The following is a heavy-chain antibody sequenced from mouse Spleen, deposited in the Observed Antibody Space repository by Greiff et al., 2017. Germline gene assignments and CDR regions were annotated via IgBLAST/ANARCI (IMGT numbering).Heavy chain of an antibody. CDR1: GFTFSSYG. Sequence: EVQRVESGGDLVKPGGSLKLSCAASGFTFSSYGMSWVRQTPDKRLEWVATISSGGSYTYYPDSVKGRFTISRDNAKNTLYLQMSSLKSEDTAMYYCARHLGPHYFDYWGQGTTLTVSS. V-gene: IGHV5-6*01. CDR2: ISSGGSYT. CDR3: ARHLGPHYFDY. J-gene: IGHJ2*01. D-gene: IGHD4-1*01.